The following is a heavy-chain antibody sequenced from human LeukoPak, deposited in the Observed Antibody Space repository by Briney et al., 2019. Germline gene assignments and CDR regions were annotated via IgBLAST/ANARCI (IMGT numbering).Heavy chain of an antibody. CDR3: AGRAEPGRGFDY. Sequence: GGSLRLSCAASGFTVSSNSMCWGRHAPRKGLEWVSSIYDGGTTHHADSVKGRFTISRDNSKNTLYLQTNGLTVEDTAVYYCAGRAEPGRGFDYWGQGTPVTVSS. CDR1: GFTVSSNS. CDR2: IYDGGTT. D-gene: IGHD1-14*01. J-gene: IGHJ4*02. V-gene: IGHV3-66*01.